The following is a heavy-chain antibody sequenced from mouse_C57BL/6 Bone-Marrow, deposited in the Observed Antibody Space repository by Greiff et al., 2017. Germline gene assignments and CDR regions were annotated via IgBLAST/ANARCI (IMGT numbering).Heavy chain of an antibody. J-gene: IGHJ3*01. D-gene: IGHD1-1*01. Sequence: EVKLMESGAELVRPGASVKLSCTASGFNIKDYYMHWVKQRPEQGLEWIGRIDPEDGDTEYAPKFQGKATMTADTSSTTAYLQLSSLTSEDTAVYYCTRGLLAWFAYWGQGTLVTVSA. CDR2: IDPEDGDT. CDR1: GFNIKDYY. CDR3: TRGLLAWFAY. V-gene: IGHV14-1*01.